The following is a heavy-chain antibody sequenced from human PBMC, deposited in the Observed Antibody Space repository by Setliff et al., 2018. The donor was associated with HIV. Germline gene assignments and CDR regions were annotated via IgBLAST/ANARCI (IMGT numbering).Heavy chain of an antibody. CDR1: GSTFNNYC. CDR3: ARSRSPYGEKYYFDS. J-gene: IGHJ4*02. V-gene: IGHV1-69*13. Sequence: SVKVSCKASGSTFNNYCVNWVRQAPGQGLEWMGGIIPVFGTSNYARKFQGRLAITADESTSTAYMDLSSLTSEDTAMYYCARSRSPYGEKYYFDSWGQGTLVTVSS. CDR2: IIPVFGTS. D-gene: IGHD4-17*01.